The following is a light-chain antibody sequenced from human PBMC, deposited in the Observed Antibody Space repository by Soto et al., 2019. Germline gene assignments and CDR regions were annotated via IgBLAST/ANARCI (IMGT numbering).Light chain of an antibody. Sequence: DIQMTQSPSSLSASVGDRVTITCQASQDISNYLNWYQQKPGKAPKLLIYDASNLETGVPSRFRCGGSGTVFIFTMCSLQRLYIATYYCQQYGNLPTFRQGTRLAIK. CDR2: DAS. J-gene: IGKJ5*01. CDR1: QDISNY. V-gene: IGKV1-33*01. CDR3: QQYGNLPT.